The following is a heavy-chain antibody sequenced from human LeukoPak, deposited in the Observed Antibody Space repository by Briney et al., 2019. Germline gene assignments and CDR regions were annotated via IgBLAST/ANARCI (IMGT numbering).Heavy chain of an antibody. V-gene: IGHV4-39*01. Sequence: SETLSLNCTVSGGSISSSGYYWDWIRQPPGKGLEWIGSVYYSGNTYYKSSLESRVTISVDTSNNRFSLKLNSVTAADTGTYYCARASGRGSVDPGTSGYVDSWGQGSLVTVSS. CDR3: ARASGRGSVDPGTSGYVDS. CDR1: GGSISSSGYY. D-gene: IGHD3-22*01. J-gene: IGHJ4*02. CDR2: VYYSGNT.